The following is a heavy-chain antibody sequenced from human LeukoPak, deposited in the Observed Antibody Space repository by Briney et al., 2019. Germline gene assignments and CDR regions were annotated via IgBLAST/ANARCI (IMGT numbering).Heavy chain of an antibody. Sequence: GGSLRLSCAASEFTFSSYAMHWVRQPPGKGLDWVSFISYDGSNKYYAHSVKGRFTISRDNSKNTLYLQMNSLRPEDTGVYYCAREDSENAFDIWGQGTMVTVSS. CDR1: EFTFSSYA. D-gene: IGHD4-11*01. V-gene: IGHV3-30-3*01. CDR3: AREDSENAFDI. CDR2: ISYDGSNK. J-gene: IGHJ3*02.